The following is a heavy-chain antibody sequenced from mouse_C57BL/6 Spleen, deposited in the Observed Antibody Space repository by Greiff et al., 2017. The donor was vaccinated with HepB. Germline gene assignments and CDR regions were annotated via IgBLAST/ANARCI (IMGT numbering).Heavy chain of an antibody. CDR2: ISYDGSN. D-gene: IGHD2-1*01. J-gene: IGHJ4*01. V-gene: IGHV3-6*01. CDR3: ARDGNYEGYYAMDY. Sequence: VQLQQSGPGLVKPSQSLSLTCSVTGYSITSGYYWNWIRQFPGNKLEWMGYISYDGSNNYNPSLKNRISITRDTSKNQFFLKLNSVTTEDTATYYCARDGNYEGYYAMDYWGQGTSVTVSS. CDR1: GYSITSGYY.